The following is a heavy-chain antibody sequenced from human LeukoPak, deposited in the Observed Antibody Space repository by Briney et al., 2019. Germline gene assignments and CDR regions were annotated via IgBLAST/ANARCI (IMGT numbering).Heavy chain of an antibody. Sequence: ASVKVSCKASRYTFTSYYMHWVRQAPGQGLEWMGIINPSGGSTSYAQKFQGRVTMTRDTSTSTVYMELSSLRSEDTAVYYCARDRGQWPVRGRFDPWGQGTQVTVSS. CDR1: RYTFTSYY. CDR2: INPSGGST. V-gene: IGHV1-46*01. D-gene: IGHD6-19*01. J-gene: IGHJ5*02. CDR3: ARDRGQWPVRGRFDP.